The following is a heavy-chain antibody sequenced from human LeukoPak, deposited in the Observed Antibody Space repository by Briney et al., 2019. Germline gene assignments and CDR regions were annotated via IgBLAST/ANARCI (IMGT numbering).Heavy chain of an antibody. CDR1: GFTFSDYY. D-gene: IGHD6-13*01. Sequence: GGSLRLSCAASGFTFSDYYMSWIRQAPGKGLEWVSYISGSGSTIYYADSVKGRFTISRDNAENSLYLQMNSLRAEDTAVYYCARSSSWFPSYFAYWGQGTLVTVSS. CDR3: ARSSSWFPSYFAY. CDR2: ISGSGSTI. V-gene: IGHV3-11*01. J-gene: IGHJ4*02.